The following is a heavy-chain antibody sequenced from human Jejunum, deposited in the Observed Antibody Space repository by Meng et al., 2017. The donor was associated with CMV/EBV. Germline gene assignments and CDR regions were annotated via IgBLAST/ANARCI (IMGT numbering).Heavy chain of an antibody. CDR2: ISHSGST. Sequence: YYWGWIRQPTGKGLEWIGSISHSGSTYYNPSLKSRVTISLDTSENKFSLKLSSVTAADTALYYCAREIVFGVLVVDYYYYYGMDVWGQGTTVTVSS. J-gene: IGHJ6*02. V-gene: IGHV4-38-2*02. CDR1: YY. D-gene: IGHD3-3*01. CDR3: AREIVFGVLVVDYYYYYGMDV.